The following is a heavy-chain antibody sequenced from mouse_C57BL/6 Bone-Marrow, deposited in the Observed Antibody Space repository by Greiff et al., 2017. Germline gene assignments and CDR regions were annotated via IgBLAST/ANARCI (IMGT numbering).Heavy chain of an antibody. CDR3: ARGGIYYYGPEAY. Sequence: QVQLQQPGAELVKPGASVKMSCKASGYTFTSYWITWVKQRPGQGLEWIGDIYPGSGSTNYNEKFKGKATLTVDTSSSTAYMHLSSLTSEDSAVYYWARGGIYYYGPEAYWGQGTLVTVSA. CDR1: GYTFTSYW. J-gene: IGHJ3*01. CDR2: IYPGSGST. D-gene: IGHD1-1*01. V-gene: IGHV1-55*01.